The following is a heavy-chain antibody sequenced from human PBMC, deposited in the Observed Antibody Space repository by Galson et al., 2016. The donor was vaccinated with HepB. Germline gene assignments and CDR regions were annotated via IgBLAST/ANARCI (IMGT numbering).Heavy chain of an antibody. CDR3: VREDYGDDPVYYYYYGMDV. J-gene: IGHJ6*02. CDR2: INSDGSST. CDR1: GFPFSRYR. D-gene: IGHD4-17*01. V-gene: IGHV3-74*01. Sequence: SPRLSCAASGFPFSRYRMHWVRQAPGKGLVWVSRINSDGSSTAYADSVRGRFTISRDNAKNTVYLQMNSLRAEDTALYYCVREDYGDDPVYYYYYGMDVWGQGTTVSVSS.